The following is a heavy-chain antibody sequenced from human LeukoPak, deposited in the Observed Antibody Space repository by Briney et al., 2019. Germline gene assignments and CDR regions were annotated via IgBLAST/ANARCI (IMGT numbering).Heavy chain of an antibody. V-gene: IGHV3-7*01. Sequence: GGSLRLSCAASGFKFSTYWMSWVRQAPGKGLEWVANIKQDGSEKYYVDSVKGRFSISRDNAKNSLYLQMSSLRAEDTAVYYCARAGSISWGQGTLVIVSS. CDR3: ARAGSIS. CDR2: IKQDGSEK. CDR1: GFKFSTYW. D-gene: IGHD1-14*01. J-gene: IGHJ5*02.